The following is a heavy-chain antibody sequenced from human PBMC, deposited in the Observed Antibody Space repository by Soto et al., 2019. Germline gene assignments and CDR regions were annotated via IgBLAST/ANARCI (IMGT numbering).Heavy chain of an antibody. CDR2: IRSQSDGGSG. J-gene: IGHJ4*01. D-gene: IGHD4-17*01. Sequence: EVQLEESGGGVVMPGGSLRLSCAASGFTFHNAWINWVRQPPGEGLEWVGRIRSQSDGGSGDYAAHVKGRFVVSRDESKNIVYLKMNNLKIEDIAVYYCTADSRTTVPEFRFDFWGHGTLVTVSS. CDR3: TADSRTTVPEFRFDF. CDR1: GFTFHNAW. V-gene: IGHV3-15*07.